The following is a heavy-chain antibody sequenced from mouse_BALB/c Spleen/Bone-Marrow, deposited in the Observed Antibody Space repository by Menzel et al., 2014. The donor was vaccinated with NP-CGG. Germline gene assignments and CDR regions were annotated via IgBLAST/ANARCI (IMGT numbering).Heavy chain of an antibody. CDR2: IDPASGDT. V-gene: IGHV14-3*02. CDR3: ARVNPWYFDV. CDR1: GFNIKDTY. J-gene: IGHJ1*01. Sequence: DVKLQESGAELVKPGASVKLSCTASGFNIKDTYIHWVMQRPEQGLAWIGRIDPASGDTKFDPKFQGKATITADTSSNTAYLQATSLTSEDTAVYYCARVNPWYFDVWGAGTTVTVSS. D-gene: IGHD2-2*01.